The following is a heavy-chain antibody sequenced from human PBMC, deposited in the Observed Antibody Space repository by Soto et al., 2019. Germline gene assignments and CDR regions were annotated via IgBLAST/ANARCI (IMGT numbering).Heavy chain of an antibody. J-gene: IGHJ4*02. D-gene: IGHD3-9*01. CDR3: AKIEAGIGRYFDWPHRFDY. V-gene: IGHV3-23*01. Sequence: EVQLLESGGGLVQPGESLRLTCVASAFTFSTHGMSWVRQAPGKGLEWVASISGSGASIYYADSMKGRFTISRDNSKNTLYLQMNSLRGDDTAIYYCAKIEAGIGRYFDWPHRFDYWGQGTLVTVSS. CDR2: ISGSGASI. CDR1: AFTFSTHG.